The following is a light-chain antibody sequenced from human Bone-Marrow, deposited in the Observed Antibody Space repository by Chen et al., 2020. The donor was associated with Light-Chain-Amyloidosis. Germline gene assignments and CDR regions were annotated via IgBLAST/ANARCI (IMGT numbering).Light chain of an antibody. CDR1: NIGSTS. CDR3: QVWDRSSDRPV. V-gene: IGLV3-21*02. Sequence: SYVLTQPSSVSVAPGQTATIACGGNNIGSTSVHWYKQTPGQAPLLVVYDDSDRPSGFHERLSGSNSGKTATLTISRVEAGDEADYYCQVWDRSSDRPVFGGGTKLTVL. J-gene: IGLJ3*02. CDR2: DDS.